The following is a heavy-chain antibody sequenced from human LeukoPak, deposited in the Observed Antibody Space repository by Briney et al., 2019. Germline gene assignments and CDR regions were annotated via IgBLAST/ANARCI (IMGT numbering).Heavy chain of an antibody. Sequence: PSETLSLTCNVSGDSMSNYYWNWVRQPAGEGLEWIGLIHTSGSSNYHPSLKSRVTMSVETSKNRVTLRLISVTAADTAIYYCAGRSTGVRGVNGWFDPWGQGTLVIVSS. V-gene: IGHV4-4*07. CDR2: IHTSGSS. D-gene: IGHD3-10*01. CDR1: GDSMSNYY. J-gene: IGHJ5*02. CDR3: AGRSTGVRGVNGWFDP.